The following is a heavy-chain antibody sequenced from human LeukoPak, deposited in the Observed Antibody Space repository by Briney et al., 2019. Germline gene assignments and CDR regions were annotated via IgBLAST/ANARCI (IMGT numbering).Heavy chain of an antibody. D-gene: IGHD3-22*01. CDR2: ISTGGST. J-gene: IGHJ4*02. V-gene: IGHV3-53*01. CDR3: ARDDYYDSSGLDY. Sequence: GGSLRLSCVASGLTVSRHYMTWVRQAPGKGLEWLSVISTGGSTNYADSVKGRFTISRDNSKNILYLQMNSLRAEDTAVYYCARDDYYDSSGLDYWGEGILVTVSS. CDR1: GLTVSRHY.